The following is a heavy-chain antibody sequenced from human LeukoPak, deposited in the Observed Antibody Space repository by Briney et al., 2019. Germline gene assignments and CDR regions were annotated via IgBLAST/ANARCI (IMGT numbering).Heavy chain of an antibody. CDR3: ARAEFVGLRLGEFPL. CDR2: INPNSGGT. Sequence: ASVKVSCKASGYTFTGYYMHWLRQAPGQGLEWMGRINPNSGGTNYAQKFQGRVTMTRDTSISTAYMELSRLRSDDTAVYYCARAEFVGLRLGEFPLWGQGTLVTVSS. V-gene: IGHV1-2*06. D-gene: IGHD3-16*01. J-gene: IGHJ4*02. CDR1: GYTFTGYY.